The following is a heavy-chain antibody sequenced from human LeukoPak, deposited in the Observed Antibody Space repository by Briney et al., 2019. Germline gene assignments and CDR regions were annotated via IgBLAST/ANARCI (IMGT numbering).Heavy chain of an antibody. CDR1: GGSISSGGYY. CDR2: IYYSGST. V-gene: IGHV4-31*03. J-gene: IGHJ3*02. CDR3: ARDRVYYYDSSGYYLGAFDI. D-gene: IGHD3-22*01. Sequence: SQTLSLTCTVSGGSISSGGYYCSWIRQHPGKCLEWIGYIYYSGSTYYNPSLKSRVTISVDTSKNQFSLKLSSVTAADTAVYYCARDRVYYYDSSGYYLGAFDIWGQGTMVTVSS.